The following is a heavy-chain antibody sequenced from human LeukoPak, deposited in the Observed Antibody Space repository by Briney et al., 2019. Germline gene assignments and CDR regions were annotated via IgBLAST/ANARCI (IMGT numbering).Heavy chain of an antibody. D-gene: IGHD3-10*02. V-gene: IGHV3-73*01. CDR2: IRSKANSYAT. J-gene: IGHJ6*04. CDR3: AELGITMIGGV. Sequence: GGSLRLSCAASGFTVSSNYMSWVRQASGEGLEWVGRIRSKANSYATAYAASVKGRFTISRDDSKNTAYLQMNSLRAEDTAVYYCAELGITMIGGVWGKGTTVTISS. CDR1: GFTVSSNY.